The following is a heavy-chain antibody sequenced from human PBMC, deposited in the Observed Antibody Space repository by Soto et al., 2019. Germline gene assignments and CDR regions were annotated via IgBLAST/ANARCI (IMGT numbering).Heavy chain of an antibody. CDR2: ISAYNGNT. CDR3: ARDRTPHTIFRVVIYNWFDP. J-gene: IGHJ5*02. Sequence: QVQLVQSGAEVKKPGASVKVSCKASGYTFTSYGISWVRQAPGQGLEWMGWISAYNGNTNYAQKLQGRVTMTTDTSTSTAYMELRSLRSDDTAVYYCARDRTPHTIFRVVIYNWFDPWGQGTLVTVSS. CDR1: GYTFTSYG. V-gene: IGHV1-18*01. D-gene: IGHD3-3*01.